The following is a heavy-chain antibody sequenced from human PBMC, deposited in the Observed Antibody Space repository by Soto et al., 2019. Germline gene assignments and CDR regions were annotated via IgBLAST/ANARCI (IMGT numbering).Heavy chain of an antibody. CDR2: ISGSGGST. V-gene: IGHV3-23*01. CDR3: ATQPWAAAGTHWFDP. CDR1: GFTFSSYA. D-gene: IGHD6-13*01. Sequence: LRLSCAASGFTFSSYAMSWVRQAPGKGLEWVSAISGSGGSTYYADSVKGRFTISRDNSKNTLYLQMNSLRAEDTAVYYCATQPWAAAGTHWFDPWGQGTLVTVSS. J-gene: IGHJ5*02.